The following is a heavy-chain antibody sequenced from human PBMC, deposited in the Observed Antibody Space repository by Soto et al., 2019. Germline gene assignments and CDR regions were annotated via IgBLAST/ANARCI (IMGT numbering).Heavy chain of an antibody. D-gene: IGHD6-19*01. CDR1: GFTFSSYA. J-gene: IGHJ4*02. V-gene: IGHV3-30-3*01. Sequence: GGSLRLSCAASGFTFSSYAMHWVRQAPGKGLEWVAVISYDGSNKYYADSVKGRFTISRDNSKNTLYLQMNSLRAEDTAVYYCANLDSVAGGLGYFDYWGQGTLVTVSS. CDR2: ISYDGSNK. CDR3: ANLDSVAGGLGYFDY.